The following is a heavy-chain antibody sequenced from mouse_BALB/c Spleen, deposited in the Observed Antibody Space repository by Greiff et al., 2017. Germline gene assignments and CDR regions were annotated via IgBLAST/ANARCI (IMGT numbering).Heavy chain of an antibody. D-gene: IGHD5-5*01. CDR3: ARDLPWAMDY. J-gene: IGHJ4*01. V-gene: IGHV5-15*02. CDR1: GFTFSDYG. Sequence: EVKLMESGGGLVQPGGSRKLSCAASGFTFSDYGMAWVRQAPGKGPEWVAFISNLAYSIYYADTVTGRFTISRENAKNTLYLEMSSLRSEDTAMYYCARDLPWAMDYWGQGTSVTVSS. CDR2: ISNLAYSI.